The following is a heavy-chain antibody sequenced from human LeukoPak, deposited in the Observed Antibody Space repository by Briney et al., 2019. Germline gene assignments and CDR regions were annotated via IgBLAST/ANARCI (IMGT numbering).Heavy chain of an antibody. J-gene: IGHJ4*02. Sequence: PSETLSLTCTVSSGSISNYYWSWIRQPPGKGLEWIGYIYYNGNTNYNPSLKSRVTMSVDTSKNQFSLKLRSVTAADTAVYYCSRYGSRTGPFDYWGQGTLVTVSS. CDR1: SGSISNYY. D-gene: IGHD3/OR15-3a*01. CDR3: SRYGSRTGPFDY. CDR2: IYYNGNT. V-gene: IGHV4-59*01.